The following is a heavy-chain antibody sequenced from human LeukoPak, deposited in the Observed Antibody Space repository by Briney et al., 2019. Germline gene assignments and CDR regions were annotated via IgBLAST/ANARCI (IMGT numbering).Heavy chain of an antibody. CDR2: IYDSGST. V-gene: IGHV4-59*01. Sequence: SETLSLTCTVSGGSISSYYWSWIRQPPGKGLEWIGYIYDSGSTNYNPSLKSRVTISVDTSKNQFSLKLSSVTAADTAVYYCASPGESGQIDYWGQGTLVTVSS. D-gene: IGHD6-25*01. CDR1: GGSISSYY. J-gene: IGHJ4*02. CDR3: ASPGESGQIDY.